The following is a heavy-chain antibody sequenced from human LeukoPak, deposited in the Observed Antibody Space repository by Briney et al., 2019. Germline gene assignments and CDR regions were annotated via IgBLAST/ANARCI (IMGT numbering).Heavy chain of an antibody. CDR1: GFTFSSYD. Sequence: GGSLTLSCAASGFTFSSYDMIWIRQAPGKGLEGVSEMSGSEESTKYVDSVKGRFTISRDNSKNTLYLLSNSLRVDDTAVYYCANRRLGRGAFDIWGQGTMVTVSS. CDR2: MSGSEEST. CDR3: ANRRLGRGAFDI. D-gene: IGHD7-27*01. V-gene: IGHV3-23*01. J-gene: IGHJ3*02.